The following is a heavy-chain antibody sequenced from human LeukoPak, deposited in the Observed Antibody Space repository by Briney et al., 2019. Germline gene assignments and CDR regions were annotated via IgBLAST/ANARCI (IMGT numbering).Heavy chain of an antibody. J-gene: IGHJ6*02. CDR2: ISSSGSTI. CDR3: ARAGRVGFGELYGMDV. D-gene: IGHD3-10*01. V-gene: IGHV3-11*01. Sequence: PGGSLRLSCAASGFTFSDYYMSWLRQAPGKGLEWVSYISSSGSTIYYADSVKGRFTISRDNAKNSLYLQMNSLRAEDTAVYYCARAGRVGFGELYGMDVWGQGTTVTVSS. CDR1: GFTFSDYY.